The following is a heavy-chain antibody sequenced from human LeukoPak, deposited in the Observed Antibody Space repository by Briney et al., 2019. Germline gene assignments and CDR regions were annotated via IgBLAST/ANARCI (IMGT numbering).Heavy chain of an antibody. CDR2: ISGSGGST. CDR3: AKAYYHFWSGYYTPTYHFDY. D-gene: IGHD3-3*01. J-gene: IGHJ4*02. Sequence: GGSLRLSCAASGFTFSSYAMSWVRQAPGKGLEWVSAISGSGGSTYYADSVKGRFTISRDNSKNTLYLQMNSLRAEDTAVYYCAKAYYHFWSGYYTPTYHFDYRGQGTLVTVSS. CDR1: GFTFSSYA. V-gene: IGHV3-23*01.